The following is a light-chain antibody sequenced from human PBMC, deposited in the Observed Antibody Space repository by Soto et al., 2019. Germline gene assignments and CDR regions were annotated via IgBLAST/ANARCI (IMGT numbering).Light chain of an antibody. Sequence: EIVMTQSPATLSVSPGERAILSCSASQSIRTNVAWYQQRPGQAPRLLIYGASTRATDIPARFSSSGSGTEFTLTISRLHSEDFAIYYCQQYNHWTSITFGQGTRLEF. J-gene: IGKJ5*01. CDR2: GAS. V-gene: IGKV3-15*01. CDR3: QQYNHWTSIT. CDR1: QSIRTN.